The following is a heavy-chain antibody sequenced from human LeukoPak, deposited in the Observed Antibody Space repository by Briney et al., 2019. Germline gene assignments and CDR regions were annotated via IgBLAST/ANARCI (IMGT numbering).Heavy chain of an antibody. V-gene: IGHV4-39*07. CDR1: GGSISSSSSY. D-gene: IGHD3-22*01. CDR3: ARTNYYDSSGYYYVWFDP. J-gene: IGHJ5*02. Sequence: SETLSLTCTVSGGSISSSSSYWGWIRQPPGKGLEWIGSIYYSGSTYYNPSLKSRVTISVDTSKNQFSLKLSSVTAADTAVYYCARTNYYDSSGYYYVWFDPWGQGTLVTVSS. CDR2: IYYSGST.